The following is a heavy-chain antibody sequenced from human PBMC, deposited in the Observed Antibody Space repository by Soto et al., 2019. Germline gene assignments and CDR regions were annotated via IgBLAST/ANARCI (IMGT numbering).Heavy chain of an antibody. CDR1: GGSISSSSYY. V-gene: IGHV4-39*01. J-gene: IGHJ4*02. D-gene: IGHD1-26*01. CDR3: ARGLIIGSQSSGGWYYFDS. Sequence: SETLSLTCTVSGGSISSSSYYWGWIRQPPGKGLEWIGSIYYSGSTYYNPSLKSRVTISVDTSKNQFSLKLSSVTAADTAVYYCARGLIIGSQSSGGWYYFDSWGQGPPVTVS. CDR2: IYYSGST.